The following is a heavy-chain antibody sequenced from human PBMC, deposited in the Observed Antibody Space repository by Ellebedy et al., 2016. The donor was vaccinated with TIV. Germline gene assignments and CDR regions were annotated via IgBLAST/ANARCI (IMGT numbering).Heavy chain of an antibody. V-gene: IGHV4-39*07. CDR2: FYYTGST. CDR3: ARGGAYYYDSSGHIDY. Sequence: SETLSLXCTVSGDSISSSNYYWGWIRQPPGKGLEWIGSFYYTGSTHYNPSLQSRVIISVDMSKNHFSLKLSSVTAADTAVYYCARGGAYYYDSSGHIDYWGQGSLVTVSS. CDR1: GDSISSSNYY. D-gene: IGHD3-22*01. J-gene: IGHJ4*02.